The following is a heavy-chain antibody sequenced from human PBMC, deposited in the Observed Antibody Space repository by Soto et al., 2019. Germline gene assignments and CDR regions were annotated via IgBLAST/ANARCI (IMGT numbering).Heavy chain of an antibody. J-gene: IGHJ4*02. CDR2: IFYSGST. CDR3: TRTPYYDSSGPTPF. Sequence: PSETLSLTCAVSGGSIGSSNWWTWVRQPPGKGLEWIGYIFYSGSTYYNPSLKSRVTISVDTSKNQFSLKTEDTAVYYCTRTPYYDSSGPTPFWGQGTLVTVSS. D-gene: IGHD3-22*01. V-gene: IGHV4-4*02. CDR1: GGSIGSSNW.